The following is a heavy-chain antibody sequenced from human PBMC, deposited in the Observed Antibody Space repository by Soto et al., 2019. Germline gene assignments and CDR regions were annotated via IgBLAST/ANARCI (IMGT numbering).Heavy chain of an antibody. D-gene: IGHD6-19*01. CDR3: ARDRGSGWYKDY. J-gene: IGHJ4*02. CDR1: GFTFSSYG. V-gene: IGHV3-33*01. Sequence: GGSLRLSCAASGFTFSSYGMHWVRQAPGKGLEWVAVIWYDGSNKYYADSVKGRFTISRDNSKNTLYLQMNSLRAEDTAVYYCARDRGSGWYKDYWGQGTLVTVSS. CDR2: IWYDGSNK.